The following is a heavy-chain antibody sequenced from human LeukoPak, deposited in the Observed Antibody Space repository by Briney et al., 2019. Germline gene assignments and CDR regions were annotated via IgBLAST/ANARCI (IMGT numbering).Heavy chain of an antibody. V-gene: IGHV4-4*02. Sequence: SGTLSLTCAVSGGSISSSNWWSWVRQPPGKGLEWIGEIYHSGSTNYNPSLKSRVTISVDKSKNQFSLKLSSVTAADTAVYYCASPNCSGGSCYSEDAFDIWGQGTMVTVSS. CDR3: ASPNCSGGSCYSEDAFDI. CDR2: IYHSGST. D-gene: IGHD2-15*01. CDR1: GGSISSSNW. J-gene: IGHJ3*02.